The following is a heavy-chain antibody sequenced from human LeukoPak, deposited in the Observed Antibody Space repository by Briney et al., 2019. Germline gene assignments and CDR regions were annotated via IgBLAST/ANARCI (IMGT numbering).Heavy chain of an antibody. J-gene: IGHJ2*01. Sequence: GGSLRLSCAASGFTFSSYEMNWIRQAPGKGLEWVSYISSSGSTIYYADSVKGRFTISRDNAKNSLYLQMNSLRAEDTAVYYCARGGEQWLPPYWYFDLWGRGTLVTVSS. CDR2: ISSSGSTI. V-gene: IGHV3-48*03. CDR1: GFTFSSYE. D-gene: IGHD6-19*01. CDR3: ARGGEQWLPPYWYFDL.